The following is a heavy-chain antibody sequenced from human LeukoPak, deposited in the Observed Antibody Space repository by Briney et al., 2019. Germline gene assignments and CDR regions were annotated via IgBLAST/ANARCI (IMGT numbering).Heavy chain of an antibody. CDR1: GFSFSSYA. CDR3: AKGKVNHVGALDF. D-gene: IGHD1-26*01. V-gene: IGHV3-23*01. CDR2: VSESGDGT. Sequence: GGSLRLSCAASGFSFSSYAMSWVRQAPGKGLEWVSSVSESGDGTYYADSVMGRFIISSDNSRKTFHLQMDSLRADETAIYYCAKGKVNHVGALDFWGQGTLVTVSS. J-gene: IGHJ4*02.